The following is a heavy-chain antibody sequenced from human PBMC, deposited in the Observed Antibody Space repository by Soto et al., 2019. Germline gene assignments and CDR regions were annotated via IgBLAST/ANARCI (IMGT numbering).Heavy chain of an antibody. D-gene: IGHD5-12*01. J-gene: IGHJ4*02. CDR2: INHSGST. V-gene: IGHV4-34*01. Sequence: QVQLQQWGAGLLKPSETLSLTCAVYGGSFSGYYWSWIRQPPGKGLEWIGEINHSGSTNYNPSLKSRVTISVDTSKNQFSLKLSSVTAADTAVYYCARRRGYSGYDRGVEQQLYYFDYWGQGTLVTVSS. CDR1: GGSFSGYY. CDR3: ARRRGYSGYDRGVEQQLYYFDY.